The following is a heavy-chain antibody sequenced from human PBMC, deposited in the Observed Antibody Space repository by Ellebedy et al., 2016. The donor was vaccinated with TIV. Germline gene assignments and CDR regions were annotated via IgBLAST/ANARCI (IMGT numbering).Heavy chain of an antibody. CDR2: IKQDGSEK. J-gene: IGHJ4*02. CDR3: ARDQWPGRAYYFDY. Sequence: GGSLRLSCGTSGFTFSNYWMNWVRQAPGKGLEWVANIKQDGSEKYYVDSVEGRFAISRDNAKNSMYLQMNSLRDEDTAVYYCARDQWPGRAYYFDYWGQGTLLTVSS. CDR1: GFTFSNYW. D-gene: IGHD2-8*01. V-gene: IGHV3-7*01.